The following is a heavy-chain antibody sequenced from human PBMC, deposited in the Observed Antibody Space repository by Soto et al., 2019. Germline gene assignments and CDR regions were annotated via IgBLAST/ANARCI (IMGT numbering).Heavy chain of an antibody. CDR2: IRSKANSYAT. CDR1: GFTFSGSA. Sequence: PGGSLRLSCAASGFTFSGSAMHWVRQASGKGLEWIGRIRSKANSYATAYAASVKGRFTISRDDSKNTAYLQMNSLKTEDTAVYYCTRPSRYSGYGGINDRDYWGQGTLVTVSS. CDR3: TRPSRYSGYGGINDRDY. D-gene: IGHD5-12*01. J-gene: IGHJ4*02. V-gene: IGHV3-73*01.